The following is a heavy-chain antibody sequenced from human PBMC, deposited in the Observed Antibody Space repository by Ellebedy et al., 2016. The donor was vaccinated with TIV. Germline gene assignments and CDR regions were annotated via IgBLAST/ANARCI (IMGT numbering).Heavy chain of an antibody. Sequence: GESLKISXEGSGYSFTNYWIAWVRQMPGKGLEWMGIIYPGDSDTRYGPFFQGQVTISADKSISTAYLQWSGLKASDTAIYYCARRGTMFRRNYYGMDVWGQGTTVIVSS. J-gene: IGHJ6*02. CDR2: IYPGDSDT. CDR1: GYSFTNYW. V-gene: IGHV5-51*01. CDR3: ARRGTMFRRNYYGMDV. D-gene: IGHD3-10*02.